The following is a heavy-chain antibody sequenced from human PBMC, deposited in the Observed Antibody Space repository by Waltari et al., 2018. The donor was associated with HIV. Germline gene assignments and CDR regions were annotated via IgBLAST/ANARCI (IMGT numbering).Heavy chain of an antibody. CDR1: GFIFSNFG. Sequence: VRLVESGGGVIQPGGSLSLPCAAAGFIFSNFGLHWVSQAPGEGLGWLAFTRYAGADQLYLEAVKCRCTISRDNSRNTLSLQMSGLRTDDTAIYFCAKDFKPRGIDPSFLDNWGQSTLVTVSS. CDR3: AKDFKPRGIDPSFLDN. CDR2: TRYAGADQ. D-gene: IGHD3-10*01. V-gene: IGHV3-30*02. J-gene: IGHJ4*02.